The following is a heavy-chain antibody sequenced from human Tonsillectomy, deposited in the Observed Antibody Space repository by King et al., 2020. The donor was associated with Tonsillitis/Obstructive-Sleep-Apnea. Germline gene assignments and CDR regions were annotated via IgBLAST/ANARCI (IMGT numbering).Heavy chain of an antibody. CDR3: ARDLAPLPTHGPEAFDI. D-gene: IGHD1-14*01. J-gene: IGHJ3*02. CDR2: ICPGDSDT. CDR1: GYSFASYW. Sequence: QLVQSGAEVKKPGESLKISCKGSGYSFASYWIGWVRQMPGKGLEWMGIICPGDSDTRYSPSFQGQVTISADKSISTAYLQRSSLEASDTAMYYCARDLAPLPTHGPEAFDIGGKGTMVTVSS. V-gene: IGHV5-51*03.